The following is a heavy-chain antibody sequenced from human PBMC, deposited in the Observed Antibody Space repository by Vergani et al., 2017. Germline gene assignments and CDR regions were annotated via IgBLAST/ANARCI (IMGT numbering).Heavy chain of an antibody. CDR2: INPSGGST. Sequence: QVQLVQSGAEVKKPGASVKVSCKASGSTFTSYYMHWFRQAPGQGLEWMGIINPSGGSTSYAQKFKGRVTMTRDTSTSTVYMELSSLRSEDTAVYYCARPQRRAYDRSGYDLDYWGQGTLVTVSS. J-gene: IGHJ4*02. V-gene: IGHV1-46*03. CDR3: ARPQRRAYDRSGYDLDY. CDR1: GSTFTSYY. D-gene: IGHD3-22*01.